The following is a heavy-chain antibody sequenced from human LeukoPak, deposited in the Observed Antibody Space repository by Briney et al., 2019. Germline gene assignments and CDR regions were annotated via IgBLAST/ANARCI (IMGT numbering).Heavy chain of an antibody. J-gene: IGHJ4*02. V-gene: IGHV4-34*01. CDR2: INHSGST. CDR1: GGSFSGYY. CDR3: ARRLYWEGAIDY. Sequence: SETRSLTCAVYGGSFSGYYWSWIRQPPGKGLEWIGEINHSGSTNYNPSLKSRVTISVDTSKNQFSLKLSSVTAADTAVYYCARRLYWEGAIDYWGQGTLVTVSS. D-gene: IGHD1-26*01.